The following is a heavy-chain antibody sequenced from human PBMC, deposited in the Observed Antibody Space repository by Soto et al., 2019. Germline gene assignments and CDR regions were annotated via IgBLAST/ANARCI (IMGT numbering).Heavy chain of an antibody. CDR1: GFTFSSYA. D-gene: IGHD4-17*01. V-gene: IGHV3-23*01. J-gene: IGHJ4*02. Sequence: GGSLILSWASSGFTFSSYAMSWVRQAPGKGREWVSAISGSGGSTYYADPVKGRFTISRDNSKNTLYLQMNSLRAEDAAVYYWAQDLFRTTRPPDNWGQGILVTV. CDR2: ISGSGGST. CDR3: AQDLFRTTRPPDN.